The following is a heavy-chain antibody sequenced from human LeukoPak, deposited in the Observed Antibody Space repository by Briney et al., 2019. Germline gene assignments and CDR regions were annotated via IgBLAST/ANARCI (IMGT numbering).Heavy chain of an antibody. V-gene: IGHV6-1*01. Sequence: SQTLSLTCAISGDSVSSNSAAWNWIRQSPSRGLEWLGRSYYRSKWYYDYAVAVKSRISINPDTSKNQFSLQLSSVTPEDTAVYYCARDPVGGSTIFDYWGQGTLVTVSS. D-gene: IGHD1-26*01. CDR2: SYYRSKWYY. J-gene: IGHJ4*02. CDR1: GDSVSSNSAA. CDR3: ARDPVGGSTIFDY.